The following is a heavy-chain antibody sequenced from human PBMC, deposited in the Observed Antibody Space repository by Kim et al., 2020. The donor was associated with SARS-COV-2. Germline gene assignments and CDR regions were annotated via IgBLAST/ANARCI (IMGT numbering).Heavy chain of an antibody. Sequence: ASVKVSCKASGYTFTGYYIHWVRQGPGQGLEWMGRINPESGGTNLAQRFQGRVTMTRDTSINTAYMEVTTLTPDDTVVYYCARGSYHDGLDFWGQGTMVTVSS. CDR3: ARGSYHDGLDF. D-gene: IGHD3-10*01. CDR2: INPESGGT. V-gene: IGHV1-2*05. J-gene: IGHJ3*01. CDR1: GYTFTGYY.